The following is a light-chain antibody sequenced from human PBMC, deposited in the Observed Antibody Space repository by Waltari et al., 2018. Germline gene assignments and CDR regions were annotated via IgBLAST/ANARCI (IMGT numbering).Light chain of an antibody. V-gene: IGLV2-14*03. J-gene: IGLJ2*01. CDR2: DGS. CDR3: SSYTISGTPVV. Sequence: QSALTQPASVSASPGQSVTISCTGSSSHVGHYNYVPCYQQHPGKAPKLIIYDGSYRPSGVSNRFSGTKSGNTASLTISGLQAEDEADYYCSSYTISGTPVVFGGGTKLTVL. CDR1: SSHVGHYNY.